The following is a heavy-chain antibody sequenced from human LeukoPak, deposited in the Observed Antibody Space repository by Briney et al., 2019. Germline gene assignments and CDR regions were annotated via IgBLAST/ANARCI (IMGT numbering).Heavy chain of an antibody. CDR2: ISSRGSTI. CDR1: RFTLSDYY. J-gene: IGHJ5*02. V-gene: IGHV3-11*01. CDR3: ARVRCGGDCYSYGGFDP. Sequence: GRSLRLSYAASRFTLSDYYTSWILPVPGKGLAWDSYISSRGSTIYYADSVKGRFTISRDNAKNSLYLQMNSLRAEDTAVYYCARVRCGGDCYSYGGFDPWGEGTLVSVSS. D-gene: IGHD2-21*02.